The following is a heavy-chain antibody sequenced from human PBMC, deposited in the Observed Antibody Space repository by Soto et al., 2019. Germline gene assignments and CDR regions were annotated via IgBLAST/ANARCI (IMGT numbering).Heavy chain of an antibody. V-gene: IGHV3-48*03. Sequence: EVQVVESGGGLVQPGGSLRLSCAASGFTFSSYEMNWVRQAPGKGLEWLSDISGSGSTKYYADSVRGRVTISRDNAKNSLYLQMNSLRAEDTAVYYCVRSMGAPIFDSWGQGTLVTVSS. CDR3: VRSMGAPIFDS. D-gene: IGHD3-16*01. CDR1: GFTFSSYE. CDR2: ISGSGSTK. J-gene: IGHJ4*02.